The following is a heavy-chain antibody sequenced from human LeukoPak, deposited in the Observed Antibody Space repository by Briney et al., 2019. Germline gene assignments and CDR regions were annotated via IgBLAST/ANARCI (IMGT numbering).Heavy chain of an antibody. V-gene: IGHV3-23*01. D-gene: IGHD2-21*02. CDR2: ISGNGGST. J-gene: IGHJ4*02. CDR1: GFTFSSYA. Sequence: PGGSLRLSCAGSGFTFSSYAMSWVRQAQGKGLEWVSAISGNGGSTYDAESVKGRFTISRDNSKNTLYLQMNSLRAEGTAVYYCAKDQGAYCGGDCYSAPDYWGQGTLVTVSS. CDR3: AKDQGAYCGGDCYSAPDY.